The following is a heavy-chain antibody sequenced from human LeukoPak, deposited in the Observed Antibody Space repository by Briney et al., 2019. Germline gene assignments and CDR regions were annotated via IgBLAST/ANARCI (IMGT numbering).Heavy chain of an antibody. Sequence: GESLKISCNGSGYXFTNYWICWVRQMPGKGLEWMGIIYPGDSDTRYSPSFQGQVTISADKSISTAYLQWSSLKASDTAMYYCATLAFGDNSGYPDYWGQGTLVTVSS. CDR3: ATLAFGDNSGYPDY. CDR1: GYXFTNYW. D-gene: IGHD3-16*01. V-gene: IGHV5-51*01. J-gene: IGHJ4*02. CDR2: IYPGDSDT.